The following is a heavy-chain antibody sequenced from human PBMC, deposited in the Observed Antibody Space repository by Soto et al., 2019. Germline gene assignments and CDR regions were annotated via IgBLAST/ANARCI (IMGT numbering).Heavy chain of an antibody. J-gene: IGHJ3*02. CDR2: ISAYNGNT. D-gene: IGHD4-17*01. Sequence: ASVKVSCKASGYTFTSYGISWVRQAPGQGLEWMGWISAYNGNTNYAQKLQGRVTMTTDTSTSTAYMELRSLRSDDTAVYYCASNGDYGDYPDTFDIWGQGTMVTVSS. CDR1: GYTFTSYG. V-gene: IGHV1-18*01. CDR3: ASNGDYGDYPDTFDI.